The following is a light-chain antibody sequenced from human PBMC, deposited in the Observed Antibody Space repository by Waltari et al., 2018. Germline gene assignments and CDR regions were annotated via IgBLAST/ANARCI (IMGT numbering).Light chain of an antibody. CDR2: GAS. Sequence: DTVLTQSPGTLSLSTGESVSLSCRASQILNNNYLAWYQQKPGQAPALLIHGASRRATGVPERFSGSGSGTDLTLIISRLEVEDSAVYYCQHYGSSPYTFGRGTKLEIK. CDR1: QILNNNY. J-gene: IGKJ2*01. CDR3: QHYGSSPYT. V-gene: IGKV3-20*01.